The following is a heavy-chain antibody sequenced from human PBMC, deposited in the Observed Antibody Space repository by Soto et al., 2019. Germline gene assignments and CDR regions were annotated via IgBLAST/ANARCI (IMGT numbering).Heavy chain of an antibody. CDR1: GFTFIGSS. CDR3: AADTEGSGWFHFDS. CDR2: IVVGSGST. V-gene: IGHV1-58*01. D-gene: IGHD6-19*01. J-gene: IGHJ4*02. Sequence: SVKVSCKASGFTFIGSSVQWVRQARGQRLEWIGWIVVGSGSTNYAQKFQERVTITRDMSTSTAYMELRTLRSEDTAVYYCAADTEGSGWFHFDSSGQGTLVTVSS.